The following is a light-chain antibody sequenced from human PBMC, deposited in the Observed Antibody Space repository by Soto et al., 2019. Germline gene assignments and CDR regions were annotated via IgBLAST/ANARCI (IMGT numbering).Light chain of an antibody. CDR2: EVS. CDR1: SSDIGDYNF. Sequence: QSALTQPASVSGSPGQSITISCTGTSSDIGDYNFVSWYQQHPGKAPKLMIYEVSNRPSGVSDRFSASKSGNTASLTISGLQAEDEADYYCSSYTSSSTLHVIFGGGTKVTVL. CDR3: SSYTSSSTLHVI. J-gene: IGLJ2*01. V-gene: IGLV2-14*01.